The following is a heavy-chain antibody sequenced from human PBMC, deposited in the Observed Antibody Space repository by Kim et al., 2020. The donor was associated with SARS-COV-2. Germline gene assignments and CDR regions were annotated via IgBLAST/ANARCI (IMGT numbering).Heavy chain of an antibody. CDR1: GYTFTGYY. CDR3: ARAVHDYGGKGSAPEKVRTGALDY. Sequence: ASVKVSCKASGYTFTGYYMHWVRQAPGQGLEWMGWINPNSGGTNYAQKFQGWVTMTRDTSISTAYMELSRLRSDDTAVYYCARAVHDYGGKGSAPEKVRTGALDYWGQGTLVTVSS. J-gene: IGHJ4*02. D-gene: IGHD4-17*01. V-gene: IGHV1-2*04. CDR2: INPNSGGT.